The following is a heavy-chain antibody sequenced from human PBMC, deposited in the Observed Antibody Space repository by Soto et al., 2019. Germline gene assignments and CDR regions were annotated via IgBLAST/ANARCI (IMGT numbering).Heavy chain of an antibody. CDR1: GGSISSDSYY. D-gene: IGHD1-1*01. CDR2: IFYSGST. V-gene: IGHV4-39*07. Sequence: ETLSLTCIVSGGSISSDSYYWGWIRQPPGRGLEWVASIFYSGSTYYNPSLKSRLTISVDTSRNQFSLSLSSVTAADTAVYYCARELPQRQGRNMDVWGQGTTVTVSS. CDR3: ARELPQRQGRNMDV. J-gene: IGHJ6*02.